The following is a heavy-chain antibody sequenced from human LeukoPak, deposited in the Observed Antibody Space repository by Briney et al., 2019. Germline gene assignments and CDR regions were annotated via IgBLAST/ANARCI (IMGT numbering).Heavy chain of an antibody. CDR1: GGSISSGGYY. J-gene: IGHJ4*02. CDR2: IYYSGNT. V-gene: IGHV4-61*08. CDR3: ARDSVVKGLYYFDY. Sequence: KPSETLSLTCTVSGGSISSGGYYWSWIRQHPGKGLEWIGYIYYSGNTNYNPSLKSRVTMSVDTSKNQFSLKLSSVTAADTAVYYCARDSVVKGLYYFDYWGQGTLVTVSS. D-gene: IGHD2/OR15-2a*01.